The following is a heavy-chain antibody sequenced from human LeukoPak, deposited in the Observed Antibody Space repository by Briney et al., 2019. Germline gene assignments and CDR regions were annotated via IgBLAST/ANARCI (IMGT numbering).Heavy chain of an antibody. CDR3: ARDQYDTWSRRGNFDS. Sequence: GSLRLSCAASGFTFSSYWMNWARQAPGKGLEWVASINHNGNVNYYVDSVKGRFTISRDNTKNSLYLQMNSLRAEDTAVFYCARDQYDTWSRRGNFDSWGQGTLVIVSS. CDR2: INHNGNVN. V-gene: IGHV3-7*03. D-gene: IGHD3/OR15-3a*01. J-gene: IGHJ4*02. CDR1: GFTFSSYW.